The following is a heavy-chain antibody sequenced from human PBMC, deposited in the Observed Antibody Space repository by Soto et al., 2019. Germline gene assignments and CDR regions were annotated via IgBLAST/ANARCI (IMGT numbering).Heavy chain of an antibody. CDR3: ARAGGIGYCSSTSCYRLDY. D-gene: IGHD2-2*01. CDR1: GYTFTGYY. V-gene: IGHV1-2*02. CDR2: INPNSGGT. Sequence: VASVKVSCKASGYTFTGYYMHWVRQAPGQGLEWMGWINPNSGGTNYAQKFQGRVTMTRDTSISTAYMELSRLRSDDTAVYYCARAGGIGYCSSTSCYRLDYWGQGTLVTVSS. J-gene: IGHJ4*02.